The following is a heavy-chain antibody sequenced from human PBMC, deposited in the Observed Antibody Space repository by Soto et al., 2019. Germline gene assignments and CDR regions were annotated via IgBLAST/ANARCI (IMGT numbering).Heavy chain of an antibody. CDR2: IFYSGST. Sequence: QVQLQESGPGLVKSSETLSLTCTVSGGSINPYYWSWIRQPPGKGLEWIGYIFYSGSTNYNPSLKSRVTISXDXSETQFSLKLTSVTAADTAVYYCARHPSASGDYFDYWGQGTLVTVSS. D-gene: IGHD6-25*01. CDR3: ARHPSASGDYFDY. CDR1: GGSINPYY. J-gene: IGHJ4*02. V-gene: IGHV4-59*08.